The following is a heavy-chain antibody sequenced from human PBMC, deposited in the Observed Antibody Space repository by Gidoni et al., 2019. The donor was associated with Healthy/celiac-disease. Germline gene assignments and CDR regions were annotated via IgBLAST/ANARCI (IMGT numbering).Heavy chain of an antibody. V-gene: IGHV3-23*01. Sequence: EVQLLESGGGLVQPGGSLRLPCAAPGFTFSRYAMSWVRQAPGKGVEWVSAISGSGGRTYYADSVKGRFTISRDNSKNTLYLQMNSLRAEDTAVYYCAKGDGTGGYWGQGTLVTVSS. CDR3: AKGDGTGGY. J-gene: IGHJ4*02. CDR2: ISGSGGRT. D-gene: IGHD1-1*01. CDR1: GFTFSRYA.